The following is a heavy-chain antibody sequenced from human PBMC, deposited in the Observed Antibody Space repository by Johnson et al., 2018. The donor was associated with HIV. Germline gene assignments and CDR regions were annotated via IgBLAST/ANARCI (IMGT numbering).Heavy chain of an antibody. V-gene: IGHV3-66*03. CDR3: ARPGGDYSAFDI. CDR2: LYSDGRT. Sequence: VQLVESGGDLIQPGGSLRLSCAASGFTVSSTYMSWVRQAPGKGLEWLSVLYSDGRTYYADSVKGRFTISRDGSKNTLYLQMNSLRAEDTAVYYCARPGGDYSAFDIWGQGTMVTVSS. CDR1: GFTVSSTY. D-gene: IGHD4-17*01. J-gene: IGHJ3*02.